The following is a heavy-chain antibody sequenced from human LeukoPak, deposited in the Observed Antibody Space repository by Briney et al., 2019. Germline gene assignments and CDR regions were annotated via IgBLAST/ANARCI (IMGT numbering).Heavy chain of an antibody. CDR1: GGSISNYY. Sequence: SETLSLTCTVSGGSISNYYWNWIRQPPGKGLEWIGYIYYSGTTNYNPSLKSRVSMSVDTSKNQFSLKLSSVTAADTAVYYCARDLNNRYGSGSHNWFDPWGQGTLVTVSS. J-gene: IGHJ5*02. V-gene: IGHV4-59*01. D-gene: IGHD3-10*01. CDR2: IYYSGTT. CDR3: ARDLNNRYGSGSHNWFDP.